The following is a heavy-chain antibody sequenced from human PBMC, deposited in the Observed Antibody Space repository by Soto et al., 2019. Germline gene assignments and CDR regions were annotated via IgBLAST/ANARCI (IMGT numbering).Heavy chain of an antibody. Sequence: TRTPSLTCTVSGDSISRSSFYWGWIRQPPGKGLEWIGSIYYSGSTYYNPSLKSRVTISVDTSKNQFSLKLSSVTAADTAVYYFSRARRSSGYLTAYSAQGTLVLGSA. CDR3: SRARRSSGYLTAY. J-gene: IGHJ1*01. CDR1: GDSISRSSFY. V-gene: IGHV4-39*01. D-gene: IGHD6-19*01. CDR2: IYYSGST.